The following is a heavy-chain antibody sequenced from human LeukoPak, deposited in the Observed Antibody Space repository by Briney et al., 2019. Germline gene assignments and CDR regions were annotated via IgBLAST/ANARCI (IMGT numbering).Heavy chain of an antibody. D-gene: IGHD4-17*01. Sequence: PSETLSLTCTVSGGSISSYYWSWIRQPAGKGLEWIGYIYYSGSTDYNPSLKRRVTISVDTSKNQFSLNLSSVTAADTAMYYCARGFAYGDTGSFDFWGQGTLVTVSS. CDR3: ARGFAYGDTGSFDF. J-gene: IGHJ4*02. CDR1: GGSISSYY. V-gene: IGHV4-59*01. CDR2: IYYSGST.